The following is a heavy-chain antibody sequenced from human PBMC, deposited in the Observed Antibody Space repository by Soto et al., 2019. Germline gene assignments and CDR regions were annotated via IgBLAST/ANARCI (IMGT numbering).Heavy chain of an antibody. Sequence: PSETLSLTCAVYGGSFSCYYWRWIRQPPGKGLEWIGEINHRGSTNYTPSLKSRVTISVDTSKNQFSLKLSSVTAADTAVYCCASLRLGELSLSDAGTWWGQGTLVTVSS. V-gene: IGHV4-34*01. J-gene: IGHJ4*02. CDR1: GGSFSCYY. CDR3: ASLRLGELSLSDAGTW. D-gene: IGHD3-16*02. CDR2: INHRGST.